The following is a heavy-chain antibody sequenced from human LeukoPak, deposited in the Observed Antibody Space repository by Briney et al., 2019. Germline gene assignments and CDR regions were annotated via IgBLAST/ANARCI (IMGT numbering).Heavy chain of an antibody. D-gene: IGHD3-22*01. CDR2: INPNSGGT. J-gene: IGHJ4*02. V-gene: IGHV1-2*02. Sequence: ASVKVSCKASGYTFTGYYMHWVRQAPGQGLEWMGWINPNSGGTIYAQKFQGRVTMTRDTSISTAYMELSRLRSDDTAVYYCARGAHYHDSSEGFDYWGQGALVTVSS. CDR1: GYTFTGYY. CDR3: ARGAHYHDSSEGFDY.